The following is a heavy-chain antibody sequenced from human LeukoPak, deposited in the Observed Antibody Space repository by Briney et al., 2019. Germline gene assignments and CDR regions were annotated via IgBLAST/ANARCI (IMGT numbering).Heavy chain of an antibody. CDR1: GGSISSGGYY. J-gene: IGHJ4*02. Sequence: SQTLSLTCTVSGGSISSGGYYWSWIRQHPGKGLEWIGYIYYSGSTYYNPSLKSRVTISVDTSKNPFSLKLSSVTAADTAVYYCARHLVGRFGDHDGYYFDYWGQGTLVTVSS. D-gene: IGHD3-10*01. CDR2: IYYSGST. V-gene: IGHV4-31*03. CDR3: ARHLVGRFGDHDGYYFDY.